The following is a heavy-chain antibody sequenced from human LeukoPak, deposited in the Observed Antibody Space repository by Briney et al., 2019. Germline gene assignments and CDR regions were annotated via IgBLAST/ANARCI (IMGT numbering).Heavy chain of an antibody. Sequence: GGSLRLSCAASGFTFSNYAMSWVRQAPGKGLEWVSAVRGSAGSTYYADSVKGRFTISRDNSKNTLYLQMNSLRAEDTAVYYCAKVRYDFWSGYYPFDYWGQGTLVTVSS. CDR1: GFTFSNYA. CDR2: VRGSAGST. V-gene: IGHV3-23*01. J-gene: IGHJ4*02. D-gene: IGHD3-3*01. CDR3: AKVRYDFWSGYYPFDY.